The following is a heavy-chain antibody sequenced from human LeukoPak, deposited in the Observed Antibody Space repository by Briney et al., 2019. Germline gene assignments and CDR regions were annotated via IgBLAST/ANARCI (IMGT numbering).Heavy chain of an antibody. D-gene: IGHD2-2*01. CDR3: ARDHAYAFDI. V-gene: IGHV3-66*01. Sequence: GGSLRLSCAASGFTFDDYAMHWVRQAPGKGLEWVSVIYSGGSTYYADSVKGRFTISRDNAKNSPYLQMNSLRAEDKAVYYCARDHAYAFDIWGQGTLVTVSS. J-gene: IGHJ3*02. CDR1: GFTFDDYA. CDR2: IYSGGST.